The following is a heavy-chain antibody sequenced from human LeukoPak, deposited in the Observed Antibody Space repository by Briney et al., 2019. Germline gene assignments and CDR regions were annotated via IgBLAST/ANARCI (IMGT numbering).Heavy chain of an antibody. CDR1: GYSISSGYY. CDR2: IYHSGST. D-gene: IGHD6-13*01. J-gene: IGHJ4*02. Sequence: SETLSLTCAVSGYSISSGYYWGWIRQPPGKGLEWIGSIYHSGSTYYNPSLKSRVTISVDTSENQFSLKLSSVTAADTAVYYCARHADSSSWYAYWGQGTLVTVSS. CDR3: ARHADSSSWYAY. V-gene: IGHV4-38-2*01.